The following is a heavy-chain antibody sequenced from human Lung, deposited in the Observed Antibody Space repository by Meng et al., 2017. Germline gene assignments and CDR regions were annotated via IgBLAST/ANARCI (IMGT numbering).Heavy chain of an antibody. CDR2: SRGDGGSI. CDR3: ARESGYFEY. CDR1: GLTFRSYW. J-gene: IGHJ4*02. Sequence: RRAESGGGSVQPGCPLVLSCAASGLTFRSYWMPWVRHAPGKGLVWVSRSRGDGGSIVYADSVKGRFTISRDNAKNTLFLQMNSLRAEDTAVYYCARESGYFEYWGQGILVTVSS. V-gene: IGHV3-74*03.